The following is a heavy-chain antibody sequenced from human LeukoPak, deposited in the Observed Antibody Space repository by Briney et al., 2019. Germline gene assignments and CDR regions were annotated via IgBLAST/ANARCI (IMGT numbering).Heavy chain of an antibody. J-gene: IGHJ5*02. CDR1: GFTFSSYA. Sequence: GGSLRLSCAASGFTFSSYAMHWVRQAPGKGLEWVAVISYDGSNKYYADSVKGRFTISRDNSKNTLCLQMNSLRAEDTAVYYCARDGSSFEINNWFDPWGQGTLVTVSS. D-gene: IGHD6-6*01. CDR2: ISYDGSNK. CDR3: ARDGSSFEINNWFDP. V-gene: IGHV3-30*04.